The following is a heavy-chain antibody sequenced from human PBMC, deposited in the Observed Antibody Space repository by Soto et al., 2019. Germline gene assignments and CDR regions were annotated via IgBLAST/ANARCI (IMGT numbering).Heavy chain of an antibody. Sequence: SETLSLTCPVSGGSISSSSYYWGWIRQPPGKGLEWIGSIYYSGSTYYNPSLKSRVTISVDTSKNQFSLKLSSVTAADTAVYYCARHGYCTNGVCYEDYYYYMDVWGKGTTVTVSS. CDR3: ARHGYCTNGVCYEDYYYYMDV. J-gene: IGHJ6*03. V-gene: IGHV4-39*01. D-gene: IGHD2-8*01. CDR2: IYYSGST. CDR1: GGSISSSSYY.